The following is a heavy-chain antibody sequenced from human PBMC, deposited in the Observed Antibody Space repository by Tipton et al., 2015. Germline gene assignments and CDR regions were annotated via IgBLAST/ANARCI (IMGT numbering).Heavy chain of an antibody. V-gene: IGHV5-51*01. CDR3: ARLRKGDGDYAIDY. D-gene: IGHD4-17*01. Sequence: VQLVQSGAEVKTPGESLKISCKGSGYSFSNYWIGWVRQMPGKGLEWMGIIYPGDSHTRYSPSFQGQVTISADKSISIAYLQWSSLKASDTAMYYCARLRKGDGDYAIDYWGQGTLVTVSS. CDR2: IYPGDSHT. CDR1: GYSFSNYW. J-gene: IGHJ4*02.